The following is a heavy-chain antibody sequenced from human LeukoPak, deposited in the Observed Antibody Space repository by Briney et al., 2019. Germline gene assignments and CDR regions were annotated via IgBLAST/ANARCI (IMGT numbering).Heavy chain of an antibody. D-gene: IGHD3-16*01. CDR1: GFTFSSYA. CDR2: ISYDGSNK. CDR3: ARTSSAVTLGFDY. V-gene: IGHV3-30*04. J-gene: IGHJ4*02. Sequence: GGSLRLSCAASGFTFSSYAMHWVRQAPGKGLEWVAVISYDGSNKYYADSVKGRFTISRDNSKNTLYLQMNSLRAEDTAVYYCARTSSAVTLGFDYWGQGTLVTVSS.